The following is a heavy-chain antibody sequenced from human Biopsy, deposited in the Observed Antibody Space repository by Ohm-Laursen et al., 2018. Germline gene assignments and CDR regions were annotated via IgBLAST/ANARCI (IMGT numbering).Heavy chain of an antibody. Sequence: SVKVSCKAPGGTFSNYGVNWVRQAPGQGPEWLGGNIPILGTGNYAQKFQDRVTVAADTSTSTATMELRSLRPDDTAVYYCATKLTGYFHHWGQGTLVIVSS. D-gene: IGHD3-9*01. CDR1: GGTFSNYG. CDR2: NIPILGTG. J-gene: IGHJ1*01. V-gene: IGHV1-69*06. CDR3: ATKLTGYFHH.